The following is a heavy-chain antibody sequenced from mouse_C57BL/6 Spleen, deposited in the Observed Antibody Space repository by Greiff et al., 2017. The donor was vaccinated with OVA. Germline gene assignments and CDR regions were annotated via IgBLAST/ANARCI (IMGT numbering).Heavy chain of an antibody. CDR1: GFTFSSYA. CDR2: ISSGGDSI. J-gene: IGHJ2*01. Sequence: VQLKESGEGLVKPGGSLKLSCAASGFTFSSYAMSWVRQTPEKRLEWVAYISSGGDSIYYADTVKGRFTISRDNARNTLYLQMSSLKSEDTAMYYCTREGRGYFDYWGQGTTLTVSS. V-gene: IGHV5-9-1*02. CDR3: TREGRGYFDY.